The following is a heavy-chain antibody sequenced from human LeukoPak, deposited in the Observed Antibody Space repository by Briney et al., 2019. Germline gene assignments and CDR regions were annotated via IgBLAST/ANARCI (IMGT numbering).Heavy chain of an antibody. D-gene: IGHD2-21*02. V-gene: IGHV1-69*05. J-gene: IGHJ5*02. CDR3: ATAYCGGDCYYRWFDP. CDR2: IIPIFGTA. CDR1: GGTFSSYA. Sequence: SVKVSCKASGGTFSSYAISWVRQAPGQGLEWMGGIIPIFGTANYAQKFQGRVTITTDESTSTAYMELSSLRSEDTAVYYCATAYCGGDCYYRWFDPWGQGTLVTVSS.